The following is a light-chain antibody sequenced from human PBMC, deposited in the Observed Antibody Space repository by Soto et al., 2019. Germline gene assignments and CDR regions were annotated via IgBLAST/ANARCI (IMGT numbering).Light chain of an antibody. V-gene: IGKV1-5*01. CDR3: QHYYGFSRT. J-gene: IGKJ1*01. CDR2: DAS. CDR1: QGIVRW. Sequence: DIHMTQSPSTLSASVVGIVTITFRASQGIVRWLAWYQQKPGKAPKLLIYDASTLESGVPSRFSGSGAGTEFTLTISSLQPDDFATYYCQHYYGFSRTFGQGTKVDIK.